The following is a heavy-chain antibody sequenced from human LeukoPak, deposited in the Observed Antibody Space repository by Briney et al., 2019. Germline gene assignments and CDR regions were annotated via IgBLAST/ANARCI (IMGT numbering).Heavy chain of an antibody. CDR2: MSPNSGNT. CDR1: GYTFTSYD. D-gene: IGHD6-6*01. CDR3: ARFFRQQLVLGYYYYGMDV. Sequence: ASVKVSCKASGYTFTSYDINWVRQATGQGLEWMGWMSPNSGNTGYAQKFQGRVTMTRNTSISTAYMELSSLRSEDTAVYYCARFFRQQLVLGYYYYGMDVWGQGTTVTVSS. V-gene: IGHV1-8*01. J-gene: IGHJ6*02.